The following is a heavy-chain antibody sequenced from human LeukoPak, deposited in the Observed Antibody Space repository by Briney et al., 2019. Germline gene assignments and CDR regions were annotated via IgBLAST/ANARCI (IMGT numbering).Heavy chain of an antibody. CDR1: GFTFSSYT. CDR2: ISSSSSYI. J-gene: IGHJ4*02. Sequence: PGGSLRLSCAASGFTFSSYTMNWVRQAPGKGLEWVSSISSSSSYIYQADSVKGRFTISRDNARNSLYLQMNSLRAEDTAVYYCTRDQSNDFWSGYHYWGQGTLVTVSS. V-gene: IGHV3-21*01. D-gene: IGHD3-3*01. CDR3: TRDQSNDFWSGYHY.